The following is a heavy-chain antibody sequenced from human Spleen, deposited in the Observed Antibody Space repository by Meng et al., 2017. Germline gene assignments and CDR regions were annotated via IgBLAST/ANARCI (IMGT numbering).Heavy chain of an antibody. J-gene: IGHJ3*02. D-gene: IGHD2-21*02. V-gene: IGHV3-66*02. CDR2: IYSGGNT. CDR3: ARDLIVGYCGGDCYPSFLFDI. CDR1: GFTVSHNY. Sequence: GGSLRLSCAASGFTVSHNYMSWVRQAPGKGLEWVSVIYSGGNTYYADSVKGRFTISRDNSKNTVFLQINSLRVEDTAVYYCARDLIVGYCGGDCYPSFLFDIWGQGTMVTVSS.